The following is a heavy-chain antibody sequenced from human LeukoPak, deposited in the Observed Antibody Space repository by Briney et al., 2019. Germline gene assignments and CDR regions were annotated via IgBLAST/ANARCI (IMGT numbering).Heavy chain of an antibody. CDR2: INHSGST. J-gene: IGHJ5*02. D-gene: IGHD3-10*01. CDR1: GGSFSDYY. V-gene: IGHV4-34*01. CDR3: AARLWFGELSSNWFDP. Sequence: SETLSLTCAVYGGSFSDYYWSWLRQPPGKGLEWIGEINHSGSTNYNPSLKSRITISVDTPKNQFSLKLSSVTAADTAVYYCAARLWFGELSSNWFDPCGPGTLVTVSS.